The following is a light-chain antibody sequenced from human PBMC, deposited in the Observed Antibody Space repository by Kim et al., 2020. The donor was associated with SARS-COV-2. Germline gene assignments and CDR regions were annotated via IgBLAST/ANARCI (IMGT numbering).Light chain of an antibody. J-gene: IGKJ2*01. V-gene: IGKV3-11*01. CDR3: QQRSSWRYT. CDR1: QSVSSY. CDR2: DAS. Sequence: EIVLTQSPATLSLSPGERATLSCRASQSVSSYLAWYQQKPGQAPRLLIYDASNRATGIPARFSGSGSGTDFTLTISSLEPEDFALYYCQQRSSWRYTFGQGTKLEI.